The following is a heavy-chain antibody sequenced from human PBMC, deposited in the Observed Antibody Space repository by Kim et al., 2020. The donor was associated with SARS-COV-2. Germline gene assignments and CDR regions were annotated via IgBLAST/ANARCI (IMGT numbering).Heavy chain of an antibody. CDR3: ARVPAAGTIFGVVIKRYYGMDV. V-gene: IGHV1-8*01. CDR1: GYTFTSYD. Sequence: ASVKVSCKASGYTFTSYDINWVRQATGQGLEWMGWMNPNSGNTGYAQKFQGRVTMTRNTFISTAYMELSSLRSEDTAVYYCARVPAAGTIFGVVIKRYYGMDVWGQGTTVTVSS. CDR2: MNPNSGNT. D-gene: IGHD3-3*01. J-gene: IGHJ6*02.